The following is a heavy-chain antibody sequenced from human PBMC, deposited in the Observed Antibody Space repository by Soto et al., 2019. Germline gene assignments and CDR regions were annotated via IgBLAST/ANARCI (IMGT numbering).Heavy chain of an antibody. V-gene: IGHV4-34*01. D-gene: IGHD6-13*01. CDR3: ARGPAAGWFDP. CDR1: GGSFSGYY. Sequence: QVQLQQWGAGLLKPSETLSLTCAVYGGSFSGYYWGWIRQPPGKGLEWIGEINHSGSTNYNPSLKSRVTISVDTSKNQFSLKLSSVTAADTAVYYCARGPAAGWFDPWGQGTLVTVSS. J-gene: IGHJ5*02. CDR2: INHSGST.